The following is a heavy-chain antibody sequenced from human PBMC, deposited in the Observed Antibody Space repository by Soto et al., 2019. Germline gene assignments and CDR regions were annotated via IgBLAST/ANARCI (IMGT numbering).Heavy chain of an antibody. CDR2: INWNGGST. CDR3: ARDHYYDSSGPRGNWFDP. CDR1: GFTFDDYG. V-gene: IGHV3-20*04. Sequence: GGSLRLSCAASGFTFDDYGMSWVRQAPGKGLEWVSGINWNGGSTGYADSVKGRFTISRDNAKNSLYLQMNSLRAEDTALYYCARDHYYDSSGPRGNWFDPWGQGTLVTVSS. J-gene: IGHJ5*02. D-gene: IGHD3-22*01.